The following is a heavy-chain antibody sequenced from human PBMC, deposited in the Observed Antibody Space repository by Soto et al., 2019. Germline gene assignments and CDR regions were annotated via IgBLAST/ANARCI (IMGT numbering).Heavy chain of an antibody. J-gene: IGHJ4*02. Sequence: QVQLVQSGAEVKKPGASVKVSCKASGYTFTNYAISWVRQAPGQGLEWMGWISAYNGNTNYAQKLQGRVTMTPDTSTSTAYMELRILRSDDTAGYYCARDSPPVDYWGQGTLVTVSS. CDR2: ISAYNGNT. CDR3: ARDSPPVDY. V-gene: IGHV1-18*01. CDR1: GYTFTNYA.